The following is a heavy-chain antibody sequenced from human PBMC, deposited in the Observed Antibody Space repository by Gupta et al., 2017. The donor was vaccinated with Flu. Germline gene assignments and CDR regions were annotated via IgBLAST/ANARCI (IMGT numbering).Heavy chain of an antibody. J-gene: IGHJ6*02. Sequence: VRQVPGKGLGWVWIIYPGDSDTRYSPSFQGQVTFSADTSITTAYLQWSSLKASDTAMYYCARLRDWGYGMDVWGQGTTVTVSS. D-gene: IGHD3-16*01. CDR2: IYPGDSDT. CDR3: ARLRDWGYGMDV. V-gene: IGHV5-51*01.